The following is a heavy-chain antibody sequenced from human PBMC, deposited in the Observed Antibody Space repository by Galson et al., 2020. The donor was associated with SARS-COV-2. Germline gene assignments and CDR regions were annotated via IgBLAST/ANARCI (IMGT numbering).Heavy chain of an antibody. D-gene: IGHD6-19*01. V-gene: IGHV3-30*18. J-gene: IGHJ4*02. CDR2: ISYDGSNK. CDR3: AKDVLGSGWTFDY. Sequence: GGSLRLSCAASGFTFSSYGMHWVRQAPGKGLEWVAVISYDGSNKYYADSVKGRFTISRDNSKNTLYLQMNSLRAEDTAVYYCAKDVLGSGWTFDYWGQGTLVTVSS. CDR1: GFTFSSYG.